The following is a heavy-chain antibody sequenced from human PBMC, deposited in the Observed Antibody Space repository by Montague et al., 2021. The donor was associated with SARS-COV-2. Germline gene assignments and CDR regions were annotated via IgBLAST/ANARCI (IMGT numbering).Heavy chain of an antibody. J-gene: IGHJ6*02. CDR1: GGSFSGYY. CDR3: ARGKTVTTFYYYYYGMDV. Sequence: SETLSLTCAVYGGSFSGYYWSWIRQPPGQGLEWIGEINHSGSTNYNPSPKSRVTISVDTSRNQFSLKLSSVTAADTAVYYCARGKTVTTFYYYYYGMDVWGQGTTVTVSS. D-gene: IGHD4-17*01. V-gene: IGHV4-34*01. CDR2: INHSGST.